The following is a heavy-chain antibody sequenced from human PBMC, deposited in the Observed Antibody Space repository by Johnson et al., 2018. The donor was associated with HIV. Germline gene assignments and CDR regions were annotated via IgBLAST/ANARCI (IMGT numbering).Heavy chain of an antibody. V-gene: IGHV3-30*04. CDR1: GFTFSSYA. J-gene: IGHJ3*02. D-gene: IGHD6-13*01. CDR2: ISYDGSNK. CDR3: ARPVIAADDAFDI. Sequence: QVQLVESGGGLVQPGRSLRLSCAASGFTFSSYALHWVRQAPGKGLEWVAVISYDGSNKYYADSVKGRFTISRDNSKNTLYLQMNSLRAEDTAVYYCARPVIAADDAFDIWGQGTMVTVSS.